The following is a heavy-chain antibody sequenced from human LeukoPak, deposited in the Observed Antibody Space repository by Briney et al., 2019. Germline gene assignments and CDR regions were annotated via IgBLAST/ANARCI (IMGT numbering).Heavy chain of an antibody. V-gene: IGHV4-34*01. CDR1: GGSFSGYY. CDR3: ARGWDQLLARWFDP. J-gene: IGHJ5*02. CDR2: INHSGST. Sequence: SETLSLTWAVYGGSFSGYYWSWIRQPPGKGLEWIGEINHSGSTNYNPSLKSRVTISVDTSKNQFSLKLSSVTAADTAVYYCARGWDQLLARWFDPWGQGTLVTVSS. D-gene: IGHD2-2*01.